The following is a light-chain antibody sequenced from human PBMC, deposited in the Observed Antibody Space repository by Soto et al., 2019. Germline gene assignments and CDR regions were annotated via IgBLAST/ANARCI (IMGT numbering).Light chain of an antibody. CDR3: QQYENWPPWT. CDR1: QSVSDN. J-gene: IGKJ1*01. V-gene: IGKV3-15*01. CDR2: GAS. Sequence: VVTHSPATLSMSTGETATLSCRASQSVSDNLAWYQQKPGQAPRLLIYGASTRATGIPTRFSGSGSGTEFTLTISSLQSEDFAVYYCQQYENWPPWTFGQGTKVDIK.